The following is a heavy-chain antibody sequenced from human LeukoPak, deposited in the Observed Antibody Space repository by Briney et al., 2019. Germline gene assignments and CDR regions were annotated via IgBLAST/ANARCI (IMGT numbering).Heavy chain of an antibody. Sequence: GSLRLSCAVSGFTFNSYWMHWVRQPPGKGLEWIGFVYYTGSANYNPSLKSRVTILVDTSKNQFSLKLSSVTAADTAVYYCARQEGYSYGYIGFDNWGQGTLVTVSS. D-gene: IGHD5-18*01. CDR1: GFTFNSYW. V-gene: IGHV4-59*08. J-gene: IGHJ4*02. CDR2: VYYTGSA. CDR3: ARQEGYSYGYIGFDN.